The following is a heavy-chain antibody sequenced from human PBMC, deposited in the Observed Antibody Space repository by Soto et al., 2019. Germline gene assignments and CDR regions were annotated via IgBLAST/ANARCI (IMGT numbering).Heavy chain of an antibody. CDR3: ARDAGYGDYRSPGRPQTYYYYYYMDV. J-gene: IGHJ6*03. V-gene: IGHV3-33*01. D-gene: IGHD4-17*01. CDR1: GFTFSSYG. Sequence: QVQLVESGGGVVQPGRSLRLSCAASGFTFSSYGMHWVRQAPGKGLEWVAVIWYDGSNKYYADSVKGRFTISRDNSKNTLYLQMNSLRAEETAVYYCARDAGYGDYRSPGRPQTYYYYYYMDVWGKGTTVTVSS. CDR2: IWYDGSNK.